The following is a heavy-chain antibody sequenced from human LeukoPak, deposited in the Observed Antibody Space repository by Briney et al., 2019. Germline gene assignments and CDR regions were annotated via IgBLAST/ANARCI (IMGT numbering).Heavy chain of an antibody. Sequence: ASVKVSCKASGYTFTSYAMHWVRQAPGQRLEWMGWINAGNGNTKYSQKFQGRVTITRDTSASTAYMELSSLRSEDTAVYYCAREGYYGSGSPPSLYFDYWGQGTLVTVSS. V-gene: IGHV1-3*01. CDR1: GYTFTSYA. J-gene: IGHJ4*02. CDR3: AREGYYGSGSPPSLYFDY. CDR2: INAGNGNT. D-gene: IGHD3-10*01.